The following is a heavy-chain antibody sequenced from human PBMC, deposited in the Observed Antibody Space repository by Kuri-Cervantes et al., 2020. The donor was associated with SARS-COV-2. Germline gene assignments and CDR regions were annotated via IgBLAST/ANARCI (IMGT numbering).Heavy chain of an antibody. CDR2: IYYSGST. V-gene: IGHV4-61*08. Sequence: ESLKISCTVSGGSISSGDYYWSWTRQPPGKGLEWIGYIYYSGSTNYNPSLKSRVTISVDTSKNQFSLKLSSVTAADTAVYYCARSGSYPYYYYYMDVWGKGTTVTVSS. J-gene: IGHJ6*03. CDR3: ARSGSYPYYYYYMDV. D-gene: IGHD1-26*01. CDR1: GGSISSGDYY.